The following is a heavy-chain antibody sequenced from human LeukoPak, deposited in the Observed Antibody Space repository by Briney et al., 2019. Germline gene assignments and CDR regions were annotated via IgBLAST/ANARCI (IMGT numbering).Heavy chain of an antibody. CDR1: GFMFSNFA. V-gene: IGHV3-23*01. J-gene: IGHJ4*02. Sequence: GGSLRLSCAASGFMFSNFAMSWVRQAPGKGLEWVSTIYYSGGNTYSADSVKGRFTISRDNAKNTLYLQMNSLRAEDTAVYYCAKDQGQAVVPRRFDYWGQGTLVTVSP. D-gene: IGHD2-2*01. CDR3: AKDQGQAVVPRRFDY. CDR2: IYYSGGNT.